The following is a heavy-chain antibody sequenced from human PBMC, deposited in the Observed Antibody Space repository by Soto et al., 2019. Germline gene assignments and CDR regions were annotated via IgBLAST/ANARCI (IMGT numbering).Heavy chain of an antibody. CDR3: ASYCSSTSCYNYFDY. D-gene: IGHD2-2*02. Sequence: QVQLVQSGAEVKKPGSSVKVSCKASGGTFSSYAISWVRQAPGQGLEWMGGIIPIFGTANYAQKFQGRVTITADKSTSTAYMELSSLRSEDTPVYYCASYCSSTSCYNYFDYWGQGTLVTVSS. CDR2: IIPIFGTA. J-gene: IGHJ4*02. CDR1: GGTFSSYA. V-gene: IGHV1-69*06.